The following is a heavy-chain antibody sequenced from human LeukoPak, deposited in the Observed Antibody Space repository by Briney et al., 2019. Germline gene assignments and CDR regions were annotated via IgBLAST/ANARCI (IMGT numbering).Heavy chain of an antibody. CDR1: GGSISSYY. D-gene: IGHD2-15*01. Sequence: PSETLSLTCSVSGGSISSYYWSWIRQPLGKGLEWIGYISYSGSTKYNPSLKSRVTISVDTSKNQFSLKVSSVTAADTAVYYCARLWSPMVEIDYWGQGTLVTVSS. J-gene: IGHJ4*02. CDR2: ISYSGST. CDR3: ARLWSPMVEIDY. V-gene: IGHV4-59*08.